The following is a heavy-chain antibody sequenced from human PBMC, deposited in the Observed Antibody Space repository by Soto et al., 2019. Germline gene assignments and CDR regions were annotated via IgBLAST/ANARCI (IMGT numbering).Heavy chain of an antibody. CDR1: GGSISSGDYY. J-gene: IGHJ4*02. D-gene: IGHD6-13*01. CDR3: ARDKSATTFDY. V-gene: IGHV4-30-4*01. CDR2: IYYSGST. Sequence: PSATLSLTCTVSGGSISSGDYYWSWIRQPPGKGLEWIGYIYYSGSTYYNPSLKSRVTISVDTSKNQFSLKLSSVTAADTAVYYCARDKSATTFDYWGQGTLVTVSS.